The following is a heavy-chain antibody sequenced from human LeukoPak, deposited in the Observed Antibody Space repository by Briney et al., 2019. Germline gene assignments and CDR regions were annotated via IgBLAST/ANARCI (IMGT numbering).Heavy chain of an antibody. D-gene: IGHD1-26*01. Sequence: GASVKVSCKASGGTFSSYAISWVRQAPGQGLEWMGGIIPIFGTANYAQKFRGRVTITADESTSTAYMELSSLRSEDTAVYYCARGSGSYPKYYFDYWGQGTLVTVSS. V-gene: IGHV1-69*13. CDR1: GGTFSSYA. J-gene: IGHJ4*02. CDR3: ARGSGSYPKYYFDY. CDR2: IIPIFGTA.